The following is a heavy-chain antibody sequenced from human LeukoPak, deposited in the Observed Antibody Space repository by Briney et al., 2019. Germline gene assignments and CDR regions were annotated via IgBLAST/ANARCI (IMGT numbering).Heavy chain of an antibody. D-gene: IGHD3-3*01. Sequence: GGSLRLSCVVSGFSVSNNYIIWVRQALGNGLERVSVIYGDGRTSHSASVRGRFTISGDNSKNIVSLQMNNLRAEDTAVYYCARGRGLGVVSPYFDYWGQGTLATVSS. J-gene: IGHJ4*02. V-gene: IGHV3-53*01. CDR1: GFSVSNNY. CDR2: IYGDGRT. CDR3: ARGRGLGVVSPYFDY.